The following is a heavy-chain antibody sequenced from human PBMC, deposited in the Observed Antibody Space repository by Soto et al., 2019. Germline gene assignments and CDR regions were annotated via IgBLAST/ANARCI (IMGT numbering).Heavy chain of an antibody. CDR2: IIPIFGTA. V-gene: IGHV1-69*12. Sequence: QVQLVQSGAEVKKPGSSVKVSCKASGGTFSSYAISWVRQAPGQGLEWMGGIIPIFGTANYAQKFQGRVTITADESTGTAYTELSSLRPEDTAVYYCARGNYDQARLDVWGQGTTVTVSS. D-gene: IGHD3-3*01. CDR1: GGTFSSYA. J-gene: IGHJ6*02. CDR3: ARGNYDQARLDV.